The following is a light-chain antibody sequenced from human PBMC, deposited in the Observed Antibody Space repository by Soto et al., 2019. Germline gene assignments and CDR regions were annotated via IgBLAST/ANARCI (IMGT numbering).Light chain of an antibody. CDR1: QSVSSNN. Sequence: EIVLTQSPGPLSLSPGERATLSCRASQSVSSNNLAWYQQRPGQATRVVIYGASTRATGIPERFSGSGSGTVFTLTISRLAPEDFAVYYCQQYGRSPFTFGPGTKVDIK. J-gene: IGKJ3*01. CDR3: QQYGRSPFT. V-gene: IGKV3-20*01. CDR2: GAS.